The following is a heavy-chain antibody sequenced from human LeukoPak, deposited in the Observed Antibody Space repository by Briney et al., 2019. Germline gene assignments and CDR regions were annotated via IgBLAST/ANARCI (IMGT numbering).Heavy chain of an antibody. V-gene: IGHV1-69*13. Sequence: GASVKVSCKASGGTFSSYAISWVRQAPGQGFEWMGGFIPIFGTANYAQNFQGRVMITADESTSTAYMELSSLRSEDTAVYHCARSPPGLIYMDVWGKGTTVSVSS. CDR1: GGTFSSYA. J-gene: IGHJ6*03. D-gene: IGHD2-8*01. CDR3: ARSPPGLIYMDV. CDR2: FIPIFGTA.